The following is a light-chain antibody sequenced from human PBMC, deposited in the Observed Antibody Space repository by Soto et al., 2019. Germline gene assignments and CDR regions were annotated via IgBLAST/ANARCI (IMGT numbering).Light chain of an antibody. CDR1: SSNIGSNY. CDR2: RNN. J-gene: IGLJ2*01. CDR3: AAWDDSLSGRV. Sequence: VLTQPPSASGTPGQSVTISCSGSSSNIGSNYVYWYQQLPGTAPKLLIYRNNQRPSGVPDRFSGSKSGTSASLVISGLRSEDEADYYCAAWDDSLSGRVFGGGTKVTVL. V-gene: IGLV1-47*01.